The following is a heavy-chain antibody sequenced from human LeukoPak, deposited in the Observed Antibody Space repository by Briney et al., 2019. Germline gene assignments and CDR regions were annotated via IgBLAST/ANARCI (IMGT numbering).Heavy chain of an antibody. CDR1: GGSISNYW. V-gene: IGHV4-59*01. Sequence: SETLSLTCTVSGGSISNYWWSWIRQPPGKGREWFVYVFDSGGTNYNPSLKSRVIISVDTSKKQFSLKLSSVTAADTAVYYCARGYSSSWNYFDYWGQGTLVTVSS. D-gene: IGHD6-13*01. CDR3: ARGYSSSWNYFDY. CDR2: VFDSGGT. J-gene: IGHJ4*02.